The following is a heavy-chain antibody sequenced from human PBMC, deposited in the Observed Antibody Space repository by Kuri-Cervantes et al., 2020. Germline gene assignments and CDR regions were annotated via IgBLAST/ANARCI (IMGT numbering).Heavy chain of an antibody. CDR1: GFTFRSYW. Sequence: GESLKISCAASGFTFRSYWMHWVRQDAGTGLLWVARISSNGTITTYADSVRGRFTISRDNAKNSVHLQMKSLRADDTAVYYCARSLRFLEWLLHTSDAFDIWGQGTMVTVSS. V-gene: IGHV3-74*03. J-gene: IGHJ3*02. CDR2: ISSNGTIT. CDR3: ARSLRFLEWLLHTSDAFDI. D-gene: IGHD3-3*01.